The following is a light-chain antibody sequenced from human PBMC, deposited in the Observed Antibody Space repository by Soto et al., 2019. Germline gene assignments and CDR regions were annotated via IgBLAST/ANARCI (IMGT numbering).Light chain of an antibody. J-gene: IGLJ1*01. Sequence: QSALTQPASVSGSPGQSITISCTGTSSDVGGYNYVSWYQQHPGKAPKLMIYEVSNRPSGGSNRFSGPKSGNTASLTISGLQAEDDADYYCSSYTSSSTYVFGTGTKLT. CDR2: EVS. V-gene: IGLV2-14*01. CDR3: SSYTSSSTYV. CDR1: SSDVGGYNY.